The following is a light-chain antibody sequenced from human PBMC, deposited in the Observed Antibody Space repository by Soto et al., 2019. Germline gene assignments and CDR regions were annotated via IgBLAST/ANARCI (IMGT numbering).Light chain of an antibody. Sequence: QSALTQPASVSGSPGQSITISCTGTSSDVGIYNLVSWYQQHPGKAPKLLIYDVTERPSGASRRFSGSKSGNTASLTISGLQADHEADYYCCSYAGGSDLVFGGGTKLTVL. J-gene: IGLJ2*01. V-gene: IGLV2-23*02. CDR2: DVT. CDR3: CSYAGGSDLV. CDR1: SSDVGIYNL.